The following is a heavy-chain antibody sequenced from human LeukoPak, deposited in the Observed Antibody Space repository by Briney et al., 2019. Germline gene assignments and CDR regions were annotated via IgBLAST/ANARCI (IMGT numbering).Heavy chain of an antibody. V-gene: IGHV4-34*01. Sequence: SETLSLACAVYGGSFSGYHWSWIRQPPGKGLEWIGEINHRGSTNYNPSLKSRVTMSVDTSKNQFSLKLSSVTAADTAVYYCARGRGAARFVTIEFDYWGQGALVTVSS. CDR3: ARGRGAARFVTIEFDY. CDR1: GGSFSGYH. J-gene: IGHJ4*02. D-gene: IGHD6-6*01. CDR2: INHRGST.